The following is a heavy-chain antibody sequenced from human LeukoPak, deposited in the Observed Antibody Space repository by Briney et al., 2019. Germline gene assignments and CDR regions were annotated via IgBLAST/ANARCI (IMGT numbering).Heavy chain of an antibody. CDR1: GFTFSSYG. CDR2: IRYDGSNK. CDR3: AKDGGYCSSTSCPEDNWFDP. V-gene: IGHV3-30*02. J-gene: IGHJ5*02. D-gene: IGHD2-2*01. Sequence: GGSLRLSCAASGFTFSSYGMHWVRQAPGKGLEWVAFIRYDGSNKYCADSVKGRFTISRDNSKNTLYLQMNSLRAEDTAVYYCAKDGGYCSSTSCPEDNWFDPWGQGTLVTVSS.